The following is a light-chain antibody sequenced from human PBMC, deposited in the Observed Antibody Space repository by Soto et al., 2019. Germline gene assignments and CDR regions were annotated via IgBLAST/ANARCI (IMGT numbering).Light chain of an antibody. V-gene: IGKV3-20*01. CDR3: QQYGSSPQT. CDR2: AAS. J-gene: IGKJ1*01. Sequence: IVMTQSPATLSVSPGERATLSCRASQTISANLAWYQQRPGQAPRLLIYAASSRATGIPDRFSGSGSGTDFTLTISRLEPEDFAVYYCQQYGSSPQTFGQGTKVDVK. CDR1: QTISAN.